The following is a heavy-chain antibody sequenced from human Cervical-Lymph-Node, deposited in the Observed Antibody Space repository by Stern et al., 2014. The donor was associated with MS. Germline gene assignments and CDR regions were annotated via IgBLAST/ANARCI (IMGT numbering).Heavy chain of an antibody. D-gene: IGHD4-11*01. CDR2: INGGPGTT. CDR1: GYNFIDHA. Sequence: QVQLVKYGAEVKKPGASMTISCKTSGYNFIDHAIHWVRQAPGQRLEWMGWINGGPGTTKYSQKFQGIVSFTRDKAASAAYMDLSSLSPDDTAVYYCARQPDYSDFLDFWGQGTLVTVSS. J-gene: IGHJ4*02. CDR3: ARQPDYSDFLDF. V-gene: IGHV1-3*01.